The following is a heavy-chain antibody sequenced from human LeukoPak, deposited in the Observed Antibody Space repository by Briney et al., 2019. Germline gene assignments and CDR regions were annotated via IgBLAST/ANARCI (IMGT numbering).Heavy chain of an antibody. J-gene: IGHJ4*02. Sequence: GGSLRLSCAASVFTFSSYWMSWVRQAPGKGLEWVANIKQDGSEKYYVDSVKGRFTISRDNAKNSLYLQMNSLRAEDTAVYYCAIVSVHSGSHWGQGTLVTVSS. CDR1: VFTFSSYW. CDR2: IKQDGSEK. CDR3: AIVSVHSGSH. V-gene: IGHV3-7*01. D-gene: IGHD1-26*01.